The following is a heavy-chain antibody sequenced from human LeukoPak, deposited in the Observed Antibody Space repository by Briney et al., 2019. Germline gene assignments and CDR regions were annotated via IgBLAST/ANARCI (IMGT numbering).Heavy chain of an antibody. V-gene: IGHV1-18*01. CDR1: GYTFTSYG. Sequence: EASVKVSCKASGYTFTSYGISWVRQAPGQGLEWMGWISAYNGNTNYAQKLQGRVTMTTDTSTSTAYMELRSLRSDDTAVYYCARGMPVYYGSGSYYNEGYYFDYWGQGTLVTVSS. J-gene: IGHJ4*02. CDR3: ARGMPVYYGSGSYYNEGYYFDY. D-gene: IGHD3-10*01. CDR2: ISAYNGNT.